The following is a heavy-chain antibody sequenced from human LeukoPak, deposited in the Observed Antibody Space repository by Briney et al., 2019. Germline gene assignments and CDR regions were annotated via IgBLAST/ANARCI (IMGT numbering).Heavy chain of an antibody. V-gene: IGHV1-46*01. CDR1: GYTFSSYY. Sequence: GASVKVSCKASGYTFSSYYMHWVRQAPGQGLEWMGVINPSGGSTSYSQKFQGRVTMTRDTSTSTVYMELSSLRSEDTAVYYCARTTMNNAEPSAFDYWGQGTLVTVSS. D-gene: IGHD1/OR15-1a*01. CDR2: INPSGGST. CDR3: ARTTMNNAEPSAFDY. J-gene: IGHJ4*02.